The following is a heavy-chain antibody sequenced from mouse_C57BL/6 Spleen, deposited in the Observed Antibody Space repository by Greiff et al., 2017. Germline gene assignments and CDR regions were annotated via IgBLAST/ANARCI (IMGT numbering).Heavy chain of an antibody. Sequence: EVKVVESGGGLVKPGGSLKLSCAASGFTFSDYGMHWVRQAPEKGLEWVAYISSGSSTIYYADTVKGRVTISRDNAKNTLFLQMTSLRSEDTAMYYCARDYGSAWFAYWGQGTLVTVSA. CDR1: GFTFSDYG. CDR2: ISSGSSTI. D-gene: IGHD1-1*01. J-gene: IGHJ3*01. CDR3: ARDYGSAWFAY. V-gene: IGHV5-17*01.